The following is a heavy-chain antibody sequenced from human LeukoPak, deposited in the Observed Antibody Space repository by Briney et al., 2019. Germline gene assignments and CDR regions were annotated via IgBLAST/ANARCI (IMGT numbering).Heavy chain of an antibody. D-gene: IGHD3-10*01. CDR3: ARGPVGYYGSGSYPYDY. CDR1: GGSISSYY. Sequence: SETLSLTCTVSGGSISSYYWCWIRQPPGKGLEWIGHIYYSGSTNYNPSLKSRVTISVDTSKNQFSLKLSSVTAADTAVYYCARGPVGYYGSGSYPYDYWGQGTLVTVSS. V-gene: IGHV4-59*01. CDR2: IYYSGST. J-gene: IGHJ4*02.